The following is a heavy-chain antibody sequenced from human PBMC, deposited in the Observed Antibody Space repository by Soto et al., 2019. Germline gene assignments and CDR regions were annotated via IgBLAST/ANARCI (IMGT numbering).Heavy chain of an antibody. D-gene: IGHD1-26*01. V-gene: IGHV1-69*01. J-gene: IGHJ6*02. CDR1: GGTFSSDA. CDR3: ARAPPIESRHHAMDV. Sequence: QVQVVQSGAEVKKPGSSVKVSCKVSGGTFSSDAISWVRQAPGQWLEWMGGIIPIFGKPNYAERFQGRVTIIADESTSTGYMELSSLRSDDTAVYYCARAPPIESRHHAMDVWGQGTTVVVSS. CDR2: IIPIFGKP.